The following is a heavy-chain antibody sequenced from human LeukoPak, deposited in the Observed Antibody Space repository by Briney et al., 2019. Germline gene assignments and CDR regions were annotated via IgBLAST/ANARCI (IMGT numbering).Heavy chain of an antibody. CDR1: GFTFSSYA. V-gene: IGHV3-7*03. CDR3: ARSSYSSSSSV. D-gene: IGHD6-6*01. J-gene: IGHJ3*01. CDR2: INSDGSEG. Sequence: DPGGSLRLSCAASGFTFSSYAMSWSRQAPGKGLEWVASINSDGSEGYYADVVKGRFTISRDNAKNSLYLQINSLRAEDTAVYYCARSSYSSSSSVWGQGTMVTVSS.